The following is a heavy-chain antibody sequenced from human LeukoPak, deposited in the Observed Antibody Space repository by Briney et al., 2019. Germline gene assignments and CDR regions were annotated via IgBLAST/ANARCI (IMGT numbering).Heavy chain of an antibody. D-gene: IGHD3-10*01. CDR1: GYTFTSYG. J-gene: IGHJ5*02. Sequence: GASVKVSCKASGYTFTSYGISWVRQAPGQGLEWMGGIIPIFGTANYAQKFQGRVTITTDESTSTAYMELSSLRSEDTAVYYCARGVWFGELLPYNWFDPWGQGTLVTVSS. V-gene: IGHV1-69*05. CDR2: IIPIFGTA. CDR3: ARGVWFGELLPYNWFDP.